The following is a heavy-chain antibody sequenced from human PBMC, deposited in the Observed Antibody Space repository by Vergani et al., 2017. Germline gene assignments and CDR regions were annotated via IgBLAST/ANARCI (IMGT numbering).Heavy chain of an antibody. CDR1: GGSISSGGYY. CDR3: ARQLVGYSSGWYGYFDL. V-gene: IGHV4-31*03. D-gene: IGHD6-19*01. Sequence: QVQLQESGPGLVKPSQTLSLTCTVSGGSISSGGYYWSWIRQHPGKGLEWIGYIYYSGSTYYNPSLKSRVTISVDTSKNQFSLKLSSVTAADTAVYYCARQLVGYSSGWYGYFDLWGRGTLVTVSS. J-gene: IGHJ2*01. CDR2: IYYSGST.